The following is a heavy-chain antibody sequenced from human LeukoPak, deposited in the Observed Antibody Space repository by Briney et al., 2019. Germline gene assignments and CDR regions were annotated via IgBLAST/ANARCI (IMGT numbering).Heavy chain of an antibody. CDR2: ISSSSSYI. Sequence: GGSLRLSCAASGFTFSSYSMNWVRQAPGKGLEWVSSISSSSSYIYYADSVKGRFTISRDNAKNSLYLQMNSLRAEDTAVYYCARDWVGDCSGGSCYYFDYWGQGALVTVSS. CDR3: ARDWVGDCSGGSCYYFDY. V-gene: IGHV3-21*01. CDR1: GFTFSSYS. J-gene: IGHJ4*02. D-gene: IGHD2-15*01.